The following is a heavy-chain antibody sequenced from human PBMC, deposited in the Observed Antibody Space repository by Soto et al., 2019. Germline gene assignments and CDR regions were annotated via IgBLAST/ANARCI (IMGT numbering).Heavy chain of an antibody. D-gene: IGHD3-22*01. CDR3: ARHRRVSSGYFR. Sequence: GGSLRLSCAASGFTFSSYAMSWVRQAPGKGLEWVSAISGIGHSTYYADSVKGRFTISRDNSKNTLYLQMNSLRAEDTAVYYCARHRRVSSGYFRWGQGTLVTVSS. CDR2: ISGIGHST. J-gene: IGHJ4*02. V-gene: IGHV3-23*01. CDR1: GFTFSSYA.